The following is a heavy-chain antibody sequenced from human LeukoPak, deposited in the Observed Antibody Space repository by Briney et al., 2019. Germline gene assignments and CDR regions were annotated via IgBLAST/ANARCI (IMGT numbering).Heavy chain of an antibody. Sequence: GASVKVSCKASGGTFSSYAISWVRQAPGQELEWMGRIIPIFGTANHAQKFQVRVTITTDESTSTAYTELSSLRSEDTAVYYCARDRSEQWLVPGHFDYWGQGTLVTVSS. CDR2: IIPIFGTA. J-gene: IGHJ4*02. CDR3: ARDRSEQWLVPGHFDY. V-gene: IGHV1-69*05. CDR1: GGTFSSYA. D-gene: IGHD6-19*01.